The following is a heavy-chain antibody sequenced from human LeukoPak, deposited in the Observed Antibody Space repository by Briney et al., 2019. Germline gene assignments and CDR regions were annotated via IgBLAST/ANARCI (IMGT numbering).Heavy chain of an antibody. CDR1: GYTFTGYY. J-gene: IGHJ4*02. Sequence: ASVKVSCKASGYTFTGYYMHWVGQAPGQGREGMGWINPNSGGTNYAQKLQGRVTITTDTSTSTAYMELRSLRSDDTAVYYCARDPVDTAMVMSDYWGQGTLVTVSS. CDR2: INPNSGGT. D-gene: IGHD5-18*01. V-gene: IGHV1-2*02. CDR3: ARDPVDTAMVMSDY.